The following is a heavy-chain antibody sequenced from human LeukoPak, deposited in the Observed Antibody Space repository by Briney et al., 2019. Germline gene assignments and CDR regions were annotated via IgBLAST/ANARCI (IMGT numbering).Heavy chain of an antibody. J-gene: IGHJ4*02. CDR2: ISGGGEYT. V-gene: IGHV3-23*01. CDR1: GFTFSDYA. CDR3: AKGKRGGSDYVYFDY. D-gene: IGHD4-17*01. Sequence: PGGSLRLSCAASGFTFSDYAMNWVRQAPGKGLEWVSTISGGGEYTRYADSVQGRFIVSRDNSKNTVYLQMTSLRVEDTAVYFCAKGKRGGSDYVYFDYWGQGTLVTVSS.